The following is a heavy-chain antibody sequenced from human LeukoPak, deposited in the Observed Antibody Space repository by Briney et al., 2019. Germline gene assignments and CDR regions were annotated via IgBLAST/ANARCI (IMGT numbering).Heavy chain of an antibody. V-gene: IGHV4-38-2*02. D-gene: IGHD2-2*01. CDR3: ARVGAYCSSTSCETYYYYYMDV. J-gene: IGHJ6*03. CDR2: IYHSGST. CDR1: GYSISSGYY. Sequence: SETLSLTCTVSGYSISSGYYWGWIRQPPGKGLEWIGSIYHSGSTYYNPSLKSRVTISVDTSKNQFSLKLSAVTAADTAVYYCARVGAYCSSTSCETYYYYYMDVWGKGTTVTVSS.